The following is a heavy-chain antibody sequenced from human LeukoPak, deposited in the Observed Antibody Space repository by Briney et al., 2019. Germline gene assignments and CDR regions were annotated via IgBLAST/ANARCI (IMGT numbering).Heavy chain of an antibody. CDR1: GFTFSSYE. Sequence: GGSLRLSCAASGFTFSSYEMNWVRQAPGKGLEWVSYISSGGSTIYYADSVKGRFTVSRDNAKNSLFLQMNSLRAEDTAVYYCARDGQNYYDSSGYYDYWGQGTLVTVSS. CDR3: ARDGQNYYDSSGYYDY. J-gene: IGHJ4*02. CDR2: ISSGGSTI. D-gene: IGHD3-22*01. V-gene: IGHV3-48*03.